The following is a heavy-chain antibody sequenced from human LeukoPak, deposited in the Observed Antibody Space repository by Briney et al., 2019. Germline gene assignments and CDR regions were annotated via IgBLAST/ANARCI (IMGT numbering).Heavy chain of an antibody. J-gene: IGHJ6*02. CDR1: GGSFSGYY. CDR2: INHSGST. CDR3: ARGSFAASYGMDV. D-gene: IGHD5-18*01. V-gene: IGHV4-34*01. Sequence: SETLSLTCAVYGGSFSGYYWSWIRQPPGKGLEWIGEINHSGSTNYNPSLKSRLTISVDTSKNQFSLRLSSVTAADTAVYYCARGSFAASYGMDVWGQGTTVTVSS.